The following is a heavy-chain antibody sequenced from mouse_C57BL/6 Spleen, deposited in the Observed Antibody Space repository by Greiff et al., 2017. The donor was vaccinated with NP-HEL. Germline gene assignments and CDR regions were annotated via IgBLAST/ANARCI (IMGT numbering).Heavy chain of an antibody. D-gene: IGHD3-2*02. Sequence: QVTLKESGPGILQSSQTLSLTCSFSGFSLSTSGMGVSWIRQPSGKGLEWLAHIYWDDDQLYTPSLKSRLTISKATSRNQVFLTISSVDTADTATYYSARRGRDSSNAMDYWGQGTSVTVSS. J-gene: IGHJ4*01. CDR1: GFSLSTSGMG. CDR3: ARRGRDSSNAMDY. V-gene: IGHV8-12*01. CDR2: IYWDDDQ.